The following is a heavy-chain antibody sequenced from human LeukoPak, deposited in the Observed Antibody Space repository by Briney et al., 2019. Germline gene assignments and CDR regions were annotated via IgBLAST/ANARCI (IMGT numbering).Heavy chain of an antibody. J-gene: IGHJ1*01. Sequence: SETLSLTCTVSGDSISSYYGSWLRQPPGKGLEWRGYIYYSGSTNYNPSLKSRVTISQHTSKNQFSLKLRSVTAADTAVYYYAGLLRYCSGGSCVDGYFQHWGQGTLVTVSS. CDR1: GDSISSYY. D-gene: IGHD2-15*01. CDR2: IYYSGST. V-gene: IGHV4-59*08. CDR3: AGLLRYCSGGSCVDGYFQH.